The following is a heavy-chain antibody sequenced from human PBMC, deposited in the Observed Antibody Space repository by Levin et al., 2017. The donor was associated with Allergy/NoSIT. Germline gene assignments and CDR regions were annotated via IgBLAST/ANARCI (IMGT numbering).Heavy chain of an antibody. V-gene: IGHV3-23*01. CDR3: AKGGGGDHGD. Sequence: GGSLRLSCAASGFIFSSSALSWVRQAPGKGLEWISAISTSGDITYYADSVKGRFTISRDNSKNIMFMQMNNLRVEDTALYYCAKGGGGDHGDWGQGTLVTVSS. J-gene: IGHJ4*02. D-gene: IGHD4-17*01. CDR2: ISTSGDIT. CDR1: GFIFSSSA.